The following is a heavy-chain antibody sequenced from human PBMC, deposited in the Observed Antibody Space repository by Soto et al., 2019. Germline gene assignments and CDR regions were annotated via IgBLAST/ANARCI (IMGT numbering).Heavy chain of an antibody. CDR2: TYQSGSA. J-gene: IGHJ6*02. CDR1: GGSISSGGYS. V-gene: IGHV4-30-2*06. Sequence: SETQSLTCTVSGGSISSGGYSWTWIRQSPGKGLEWIGYTYQSGSAYYNPSLKSRVTISVDRSKNQFSLNLTSVTAADTAVYYCARDYYGMDVWGQGTTVTVSS. CDR3: ARDYYGMDV.